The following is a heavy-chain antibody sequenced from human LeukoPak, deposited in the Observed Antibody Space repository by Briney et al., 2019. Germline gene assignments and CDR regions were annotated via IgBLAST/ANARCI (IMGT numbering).Heavy chain of an antibody. J-gene: IGHJ4*02. CDR3: ARAYSSGSPFDY. CDR1: GYTFTSYG. V-gene: IGHV1-18*01. CDR2: TSAYNGNT. Sequence: ASVKVSCKASGYTFTSYGISWVRQAPGQGLAWMGWTSAYNGNTNYAQKLQGRVTMTTDTSTSTAYMELRSLRSDDTAVYYCARAYSSGSPFDYWGQGTLVTVSS. D-gene: IGHD6-19*01.